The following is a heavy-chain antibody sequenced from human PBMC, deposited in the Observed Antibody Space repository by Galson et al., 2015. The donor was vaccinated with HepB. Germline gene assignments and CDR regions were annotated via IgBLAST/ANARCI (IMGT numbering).Heavy chain of an antibody. J-gene: IGHJ6*02. CDR3: ARDGEGKYSGYDRYYYGMDV. Sequence: SLRLSCAASGFTFSSYGMHWVRQAPGKGLEWVAVIWYDGSNKYYADSVKGRFTISRDNSKNTLYLQMISLRAEDTAVYYCARDGEGKYSGYDRYYYGMDVWGQETTVTVSS. CDR2: IWYDGSNK. D-gene: IGHD5-12*01. V-gene: IGHV3-33*08. CDR1: GFTFSSYG.